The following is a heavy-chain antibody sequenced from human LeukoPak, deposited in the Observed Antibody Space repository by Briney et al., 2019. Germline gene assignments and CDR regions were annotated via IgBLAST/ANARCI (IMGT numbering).Heavy chain of an antibody. V-gene: IGHV4-34*01. D-gene: IGHD2-2*01. J-gene: IGHJ4*02. Sequence: SETLSLTCAVYGGSFSGYYWSWIRQPPGKGLEWIGEINHSGSTNYNPPLKSRVTISVDTSKNQFSLKLSSVTAADTAVYYCARLRQYQLPKTLDYWGQGTLVTVSS. CDR3: ARLRQYQLPKTLDY. CDR1: GGSFSGYY. CDR2: INHSGST.